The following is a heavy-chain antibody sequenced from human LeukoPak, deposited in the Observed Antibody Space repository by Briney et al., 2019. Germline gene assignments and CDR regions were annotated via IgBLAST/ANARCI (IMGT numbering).Heavy chain of an antibody. V-gene: IGHV3-48*02. Sequence: PGGSLRLSCAASGFTFSSYSMNWVRQASGKGLEWVSYISSSSSTIYYADSVKGRFTISRDNAKNSLYLQMNSLRDEDTAVYYCARDPQDIVVVVAATYYNWFDPWGQGTLVTVSS. CDR1: GFTFSSYS. CDR3: ARDPQDIVVVVAATYYNWFDP. J-gene: IGHJ5*02. CDR2: ISSSSSTI. D-gene: IGHD2-15*01.